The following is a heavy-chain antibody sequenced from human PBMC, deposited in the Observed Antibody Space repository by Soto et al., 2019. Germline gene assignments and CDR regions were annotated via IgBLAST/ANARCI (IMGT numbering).Heavy chain of an antibody. J-gene: IGHJ6*02. CDR3: ARHGLEGPELWHGDKFDYYGMDV. CDR1: GYSFTSYW. CDR2: IYPGDFDT. D-gene: IGHD3-10*01. Sequence: GESLKISCKGSGYSFTSYWIGWVRQMPGKGLEWMGIIYPGDFDTRYSPSFQGQVTISADKSISTAYLQWSSLKASDTAMYYCARHGLEGPELWHGDKFDYYGMDVWGQGTTVTVSS. V-gene: IGHV5-51*01.